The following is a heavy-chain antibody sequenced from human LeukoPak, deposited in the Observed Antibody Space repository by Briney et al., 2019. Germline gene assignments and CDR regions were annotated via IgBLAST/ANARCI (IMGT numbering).Heavy chain of an antibody. J-gene: IGHJ6*02. CDR2: INHSGST. D-gene: IGHD2-2*01. CDR1: GGSFSGYY. CDR3: AVYCSSTSCRPYYGMDV. Sequence: SETLSLTCAVYGGSFSGYYWSWTRQPPGKGLEWIGEINHSGSTNYNPSLKSRVTISVDTSKNQFSLKLSSVTAADTAVYYCAVYCSSTSCRPYYGMDVWGQGTTVTVSS. V-gene: IGHV4-34*01.